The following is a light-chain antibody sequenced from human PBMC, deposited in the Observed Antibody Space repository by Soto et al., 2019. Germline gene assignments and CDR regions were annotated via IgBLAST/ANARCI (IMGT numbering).Light chain of an antibody. J-gene: IGLJ1*01. Sequence: QSVLTQPPSASGSPGQSVTISCTGTSSDVGGYKYVPWYQQYPGKAPKLMIYAVSERPSGVPDRFSGSKSGSTASLTVSGLQAEDEADYYCSSYVGSNNYVFGTGTKVTVL. V-gene: IGLV2-8*01. CDR2: AVS. CDR3: SSYVGSNNYV. CDR1: SSDVGGYKY.